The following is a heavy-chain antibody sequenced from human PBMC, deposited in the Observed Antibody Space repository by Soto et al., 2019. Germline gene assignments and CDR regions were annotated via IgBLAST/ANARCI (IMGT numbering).Heavy chain of an antibody. J-gene: IGHJ4*02. D-gene: IGHD2-2*01. CDR2: IYYSGIT. CDR1: GGSISSGGYY. CDR3: ARDVYCSSTSCFRGLNYFDY. V-gene: IGHV4-30-4*01. Sequence: SETLSLTCTVSGGSISSGGYYWSWIRHPPGKGLEWIGYIYYSGITYYNPSLKSRVTISVDTSKNQFSLKLSSVTAADTAVYYCARDVYCSSTSCFRGLNYFDYWGQGTLVTVSS.